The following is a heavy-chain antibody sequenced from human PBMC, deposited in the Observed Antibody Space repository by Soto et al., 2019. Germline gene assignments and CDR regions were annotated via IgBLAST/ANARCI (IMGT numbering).Heavy chain of an antibody. Sequence: PSQTLSLTCAISGDSVSSNSAAWNWIRPSPSRGLEWLGRTYYRSKWYNDYAVSVKSRITINPDTSRNQFSLQLNSVTPEDTAVYYCARLAAGVDYGIDVWGPGTTVTVSS. V-gene: IGHV6-1*01. CDR2: TYYRSKWYN. CDR1: GDSVSSNSAA. CDR3: ARLAAGVDYGIDV. D-gene: IGHD6-13*01. J-gene: IGHJ6*02.